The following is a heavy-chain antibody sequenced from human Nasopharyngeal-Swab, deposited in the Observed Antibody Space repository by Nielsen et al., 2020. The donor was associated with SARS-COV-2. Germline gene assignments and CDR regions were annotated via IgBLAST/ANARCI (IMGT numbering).Heavy chain of an antibody. Sequence: GGSLRLSCAASGFTFSSYSMNWVRQAPGKGLEWVSSISSSSSYIYYADSVKGRFTISRDNAKNSLYLQMNSRRAEDTAVYYCARICPRPSCPDAFDIWGQGTMVTVSS. V-gene: IGHV3-21*01. D-gene: IGHD2-15*01. CDR3: ARICPRPSCPDAFDI. CDR2: ISSSSSYI. J-gene: IGHJ3*02. CDR1: GFTFSSYS.